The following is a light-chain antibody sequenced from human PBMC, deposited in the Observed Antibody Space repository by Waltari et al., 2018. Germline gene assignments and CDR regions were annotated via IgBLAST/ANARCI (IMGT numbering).Light chain of an antibody. J-gene: IGKJ1*01. CDR3: QNHERLPAT. V-gene: IGKV3-20*01. CDR2: EAS. Sequence: EIVLTQSPGTLSLSPGERATLSCRASQNIGRSLVWYQQKPGQAPSLLIYEASRRATGIPDRFSGSGSGTDFSLTISRLEPEDFAVYYCQNHERLPATFGQGTKVEIK. CDR1: QNIGRS.